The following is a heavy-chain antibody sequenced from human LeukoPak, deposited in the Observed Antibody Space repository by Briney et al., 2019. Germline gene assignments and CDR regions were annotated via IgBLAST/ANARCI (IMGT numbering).Heavy chain of an antibody. CDR3: ARRGSVPIEYFQY. V-gene: IGHV1-2*02. J-gene: IGHJ1*01. Sequence: ASVKVSCKASGYTFTGYYMHWVRQAPGQGLEWMGWINPNSGDTNYAQKFQGRVTMTRDTSISTAYMELRRLRSDDAAVYYCARRGSVPIEYFQYWGEGTLVTVSS. CDR2: INPNSGDT. CDR1: GYTFTGYY. D-gene: IGHD2-2*01.